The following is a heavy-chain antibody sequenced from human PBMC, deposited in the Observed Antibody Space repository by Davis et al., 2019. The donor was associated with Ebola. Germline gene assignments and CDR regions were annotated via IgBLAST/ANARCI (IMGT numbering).Heavy chain of an antibody. CDR2: IRSKANSYAT. J-gene: IGHJ4*02. V-gene: IGHV3-73*01. Sequence: GESLKISCAASGFTFSGSAMHWVRQASGKGLEWVGCIRSKANSYATAYAASVKGRFTISRDDSKNTAYLQMHSLRAEDTAIYYCATRGLSSGWPDYWGQGALVIVSS. D-gene: IGHD6-19*01. CDR1: GFTFSGSA. CDR3: ATRGLSSGWPDY.